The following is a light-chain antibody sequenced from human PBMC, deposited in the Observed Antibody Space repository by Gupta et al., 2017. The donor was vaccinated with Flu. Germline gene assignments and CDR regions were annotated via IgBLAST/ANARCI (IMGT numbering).Light chain of an antibody. V-gene: IGKV3-20*01. J-gene: IGKJ2*01. CDR1: QSVSNTY. CDR2: GTS. CDR3: QLYGSSPLYT. Sequence: EIVFTQSPGTLSVSPGEGATLSCRASQSVSNTYLAWYHQRPGQAPRLLIYGTSNRATGIPDRFVGSGSGTDVTLIISTVEPGDTGVYYCQLYGSSPLYTFGQGSKVEIK.